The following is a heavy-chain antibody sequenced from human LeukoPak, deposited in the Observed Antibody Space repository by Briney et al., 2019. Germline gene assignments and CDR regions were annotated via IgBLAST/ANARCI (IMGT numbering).Heavy chain of an antibody. Sequence: ASVKVSCKASGYSFTSHYMHWVRQAPGQGLEWLGLINPSGSSTLYAQKFQGRVTMTRDMSTTTDFMELSSLRSEDTAVYYCARDNSVGDVAWWFDPWGQGTLVTVSS. V-gene: IGHV1-46*01. CDR1: GYSFTSHY. D-gene: IGHD1-26*01. CDR2: INPSGSST. J-gene: IGHJ5*02. CDR3: ARDNSVGDVAWWFDP.